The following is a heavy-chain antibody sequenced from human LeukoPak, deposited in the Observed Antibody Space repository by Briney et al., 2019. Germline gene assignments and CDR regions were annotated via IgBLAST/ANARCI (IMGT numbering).Heavy chain of an antibody. CDR1: GYTFTSYY. D-gene: IGHD3-3*01. V-gene: IGHV1-46*01. J-gene: IGHJ4*02. CDR2: INPSGGST. Sequence: ASVKVSCKASGYTFTSYYMHWVRQAPGQGLEWMGIINPSGGSTSYAQKFQGRVTMTRDTSTSTVYMELSSLRSEDTAVYYCARDRPPTYDFWSGYYSYYFDYWGQGTLVTVSS. CDR3: ARDRPPTYDFWSGYYSYYFDY.